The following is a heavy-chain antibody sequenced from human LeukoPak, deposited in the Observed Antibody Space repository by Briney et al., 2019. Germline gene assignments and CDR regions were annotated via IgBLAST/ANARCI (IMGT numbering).Heavy chain of an antibody. Sequence: ASVKVSCTASGYTFTSYGISWVRQAPGPGLEWMGWISAYNGNTNYAQKLQGRVTMTTDTSTSTAYMELRSLRSDDTAVYYCARSPGTSTGNNWFDHWGQGTLVTVSS. CDR3: ARSPGTSTGNNWFDH. V-gene: IGHV1-18*01. D-gene: IGHD1-1*01. CDR1: GYTFTSYG. CDR2: ISAYNGNT. J-gene: IGHJ5*02.